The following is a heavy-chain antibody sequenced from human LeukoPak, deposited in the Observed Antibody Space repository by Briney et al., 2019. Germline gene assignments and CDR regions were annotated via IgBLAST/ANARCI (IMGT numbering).Heavy chain of an antibody. CDR2: IYPGDSDT. J-gene: IGHJ4*02. CDR1: GYIFTSYW. V-gene: IGHV5-51*01. CDR3: ARLDSGTYRDY. Sequence: GESLEISCKGSGYIFTSYWIGWVRQMPEKGLEWMGIIYPGDSDTRYSPSFQGQVTISADKSISTAYLRWSSLKASDTAMYYCARLDSGTYRDYWGQGTLVTVSS. D-gene: IGHD1-26*01.